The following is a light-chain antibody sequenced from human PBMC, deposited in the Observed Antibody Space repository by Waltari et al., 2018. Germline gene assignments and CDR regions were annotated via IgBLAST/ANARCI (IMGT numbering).Light chain of an antibody. CDR1: TSNIGSNT. V-gene: IGLV1-44*01. CDR2: SNN. Sequence: QSVLTQPPSASGTPGQRVTISCSGSTSNIGSNTVNWYQQFPGTAPTLLIYSNNQRPSGVPDRFSASKSGTSASLTISGLQAEDEADYYCSTYTSSVTWVFGGGTKLT. CDR3: STYTSSVTWV. J-gene: IGLJ3*02.